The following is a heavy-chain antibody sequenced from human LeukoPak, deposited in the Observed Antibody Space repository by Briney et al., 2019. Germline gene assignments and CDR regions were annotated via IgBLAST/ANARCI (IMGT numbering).Heavy chain of an antibody. CDR2: IRSSSSYI. J-gene: IGHJ4*02. V-gene: IGHV3-21*01. Sequence: GGSLRLPCAASEFTYSSYSMNWVRQAPGKGLEWVSSIRSSSSYIYYADSVKGRFTISRDNAKNSLYLQMNSLRAEDTAVYYCARGGDILTGYYKSYVDYWGQGTLVTVSS. D-gene: IGHD3-9*01. CDR3: ARGGDILTGYYKSYVDY. CDR1: EFTYSSYS.